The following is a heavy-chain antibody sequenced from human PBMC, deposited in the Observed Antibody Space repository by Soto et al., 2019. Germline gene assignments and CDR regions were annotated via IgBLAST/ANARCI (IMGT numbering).Heavy chain of an antibody. CDR2: IKSKTDGGTT. CDR3: TTNVDIVATEADYYYYYGMYV. Sequence: GGSLRLSCAASGFTFSNAWMNWVRQAPGKGLEWVGRIKSKTDGGTTDYAAPVKGRFTISRDDSKNTLYLQMNSLKTEDTAVYYCTTNVDIVATEADYYYYYGMYVWGQGTTVTVSS. CDR1: GFTFSNAW. J-gene: IGHJ6*02. D-gene: IGHD5-12*01. V-gene: IGHV3-15*07.